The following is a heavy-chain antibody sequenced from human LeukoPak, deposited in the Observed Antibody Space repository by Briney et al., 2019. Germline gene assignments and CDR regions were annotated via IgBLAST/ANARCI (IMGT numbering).Heavy chain of an antibody. V-gene: IGHV4-4*08. Sequence: SETLSLTCTVSGGSISSYYWSWIRQPPGKGLEWIGTTYPSGSPSYNPSLKSRVTISVDRSKNQFSVKLSSVTAADTALYYCARHYNWSPPNGMDVWGQGTTVTVSS. J-gene: IGHJ6*02. D-gene: IGHD1-20*01. CDR2: TYPSGSP. CDR3: ARHYNWSPPNGMDV. CDR1: GGSISSYY.